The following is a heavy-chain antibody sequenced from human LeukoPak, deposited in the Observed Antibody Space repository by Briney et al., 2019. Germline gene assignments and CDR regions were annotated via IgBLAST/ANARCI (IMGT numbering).Heavy chain of an antibody. CDR2: ISGSGAST. D-gene: IGHD3-16*02. CDR1: GFTFSSYA. V-gene: IGHV3-23*01. J-gene: IGHJ4*02. Sequence: GGSLRLSCAASGFTFSSYAMSWVRQAPGKGLEWVSVISGSGASTFYADSVKGRFSISRDNSKNTLYLQMNSLRAENTAVYYCAKDPSGASIVRYFDYWGQGTLVIVSS. CDR3: AKDPSGASIVRYFDY.